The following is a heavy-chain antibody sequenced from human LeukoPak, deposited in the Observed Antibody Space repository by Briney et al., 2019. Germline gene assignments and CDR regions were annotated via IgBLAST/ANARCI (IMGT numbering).Heavy chain of an antibody. D-gene: IGHD6-19*01. CDR3: ARVAGWPWFEP. Sequence: GGSLRLSCAASGFTFSGYGMHWVRQAPGKGLEWVAFIRSDGSNKYYADSVKGRFTISRDNSKNTVYLQMNNMRVDDTAVYYCARVAGWPWFEPWGQGTLVTVSS. V-gene: IGHV3-30*02. CDR1: GFTFSGYG. J-gene: IGHJ5*02. CDR2: IRSDGSNK.